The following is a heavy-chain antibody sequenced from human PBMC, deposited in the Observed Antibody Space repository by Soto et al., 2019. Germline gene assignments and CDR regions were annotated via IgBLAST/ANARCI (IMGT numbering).Heavy chain of an antibody. V-gene: IGHV3-30-3*01. D-gene: IGHD3-3*01. CDR1: GLSFGDDA. J-gene: IGHJ6*02. CDR3: ARDVGTQMDFWSTSGMDV. CDR2: IAYDGSTK. Sequence: GGSLRLSCAASGLSFGDDAMHWVRQAPGKGLEWVAVIAYDGSTKFYADSVRGRFTISRDNSKSTLYLQMASLISKDTAVYYCARDVGTQMDFWSTSGMDVRGQGTTVTVSS.